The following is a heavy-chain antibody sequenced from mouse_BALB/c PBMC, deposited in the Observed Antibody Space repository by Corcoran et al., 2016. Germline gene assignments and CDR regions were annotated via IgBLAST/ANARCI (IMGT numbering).Heavy chain of an antibody. CDR2: INTYTGEP. Sequence: QIQLVQSGPELKKPGETVKISCKASGYTFTNYGMNWVKQAPGKGLKWMGWINTYTGEPTYAYDFKGRFAFSLETSASTSYLQINNLKNEDTATYFCAREPRAMDYWGQGTSVTVSS. CDR1: GYTFTNYG. J-gene: IGHJ4*01. CDR3: AREPRAMDY. V-gene: IGHV9-3-1*01.